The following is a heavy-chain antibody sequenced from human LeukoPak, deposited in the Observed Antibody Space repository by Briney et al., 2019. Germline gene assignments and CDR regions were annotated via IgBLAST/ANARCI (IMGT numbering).Heavy chain of an antibody. Sequence: PGGSLRLSCAASRFTFSSYWMSWVRQAPGKGLEWVANIKQDGSEKYYVDSVKGRFTISRDNAKNSLYLQMNSLRAEDTAVYYCARVRWHRNFDYWGQGTLVTVSS. V-gene: IGHV3-7*01. D-gene: IGHD2-15*01. CDR1: RFTFSSYW. J-gene: IGHJ4*02. CDR2: IKQDGSEK. CDR3: ARVRWHRNFDY.